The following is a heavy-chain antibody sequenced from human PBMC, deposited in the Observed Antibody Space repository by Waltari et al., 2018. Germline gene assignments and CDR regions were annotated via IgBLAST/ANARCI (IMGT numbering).Heavy chain of an antibody. J-gene: IGHJ6*03. CDR1: GGSISSYY. CDR3: ARDNPSLLGMDV. Sequence: QVQLQESGPGLVKPSETLSLTCTVSGGSISSYYWSWIRQPPGKGLEWIGYIYYSGSTNYNPARKSRVTISVDTSKNQFSLKLSSVTAADTAVYYCARDNPSLLGMDVWGKGTTVTVSS. V-gene: IGHV4-59*01. CDR2: IYYSGST.